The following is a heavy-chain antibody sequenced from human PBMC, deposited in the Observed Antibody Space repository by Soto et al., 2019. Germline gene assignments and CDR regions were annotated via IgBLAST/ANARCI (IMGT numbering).Heavy chain of an antibody. J-gene: IGHJ4*02. CDR1: GFSFNSFN. Sequence: PGGTLRLSCLASGFSFNSFNMNWIRRAPGTGLEWDASISVSGDNIYYGDSVQGRFTIARDNSKRSVFLDLISLRVEDMSVYYCARDLVLLKSLFDYWGQGTLVTVSS. D-gene: IGHD2-15*01. CDR3: ARDLVLLKSLFDY. CDR2: ISVSGDNI. V-gene: IGHV3-21*01.